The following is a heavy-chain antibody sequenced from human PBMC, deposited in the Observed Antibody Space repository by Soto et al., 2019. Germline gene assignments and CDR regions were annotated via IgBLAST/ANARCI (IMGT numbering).Heavy chain of an antibody. Sequence: QVQLVQSGAEVKKPGASVTVSCRASGDSFTGYYMHWVRQAPGQGLEWMGWINPNSGVTKYAQKFQGWVTMTRDTSMRTVYMELSRLRSDDTAVYYCARESGGATATLVYYYFYMDVWGTGTTVTVSS. V-gene: IGHV1-2*04. CDR3: ARESGGATATLVYYYFYMDV. J-gene: IGHJ6*03. CDR2: INPNSGVT. CDR1: GDSFTGYY. D-gene: IGHD1-26*01.